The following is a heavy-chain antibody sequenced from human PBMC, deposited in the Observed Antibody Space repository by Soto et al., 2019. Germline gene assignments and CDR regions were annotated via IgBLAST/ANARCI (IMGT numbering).Heavy chain of an antibody. Sequence: QVQLQESGPGLVKPSETLSLTCTVSGGSISSYYWSWIRQPPGKGLEWIGYIYYSGSTNYNPALKRRVTISVDTSKNQCSLTLSSVTAADTAVYYCASLWGWSVDYWGQGTLVTVSS. J-gene: IGHJ4*02. CDR3: ASLWGWSVDY. D-gene: IGHD3-16*01. CDR1: GGSISSYY. CDR2: IYYSGST. V-gene: IGHV4-59*08.